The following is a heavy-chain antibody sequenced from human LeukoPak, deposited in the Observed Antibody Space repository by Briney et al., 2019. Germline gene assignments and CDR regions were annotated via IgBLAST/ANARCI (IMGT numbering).Heavy chain of an antibody. J-gene: IGHJ4*02. CDR2: IYYSGSA. V-gene: IGHV4-39*02. Sequence: PSETLSLTCTVSGGSISSSSYYWGWIRQPPGQGLEWNGSIYYSGSAYYNPSLTSRVTISVDTSKNPFSLTLSSVTAADTGVHYCTRESLDSSGYYLYYFDYWGQGTLVTVSS. D-gene: IGHD3-22*01. CDR1: GGSISSSSYY. CDR3: TRESLDSSGYYLYYFDY.